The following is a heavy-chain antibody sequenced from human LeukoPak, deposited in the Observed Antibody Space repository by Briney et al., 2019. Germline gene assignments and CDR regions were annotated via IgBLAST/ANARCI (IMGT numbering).Heavy chain of an antibody. CDR2: IWYDGSNK. J-gene: IGHJ4*02. Sequence: GGSLRLSCAASGFTFSSYGMRWVRQAPGKGLEWVAVIWYDGSNKYYADSVKGRFTISRDNSKNTLYLQMNSLRAEDTAVYYCARRPRRIAAAAHHYFDYWGQGTLVTVSS. CDR3: ARRPRRIAAAAHHYFDY. V-gene: IGHV3-33*01. D-gene: IGHD6-13*01. CDR1: GFTFSSYG.